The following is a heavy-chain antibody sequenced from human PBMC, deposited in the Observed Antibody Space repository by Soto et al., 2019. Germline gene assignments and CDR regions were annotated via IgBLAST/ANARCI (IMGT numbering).Heavy chain of an antibody. CDR3: AVLYDYHISIFY. D-gene: IGHD3-3*02. CDR2: ISYSEST. Sequence: QLQLQESGPGLVKPSETLSLTCTVSGGSISTSSYYWGWIRQSPGKGLEWIGSISYSESTYYNPSLKSRLTISVDMSNNQFSLTLSSVTAADTAMYYCAVLYDYHISIFYWGQGTLVTVSS. J-gene: IGHJ4*02. CDR1: GGSISTSSYY. V-gene: IGHV4-39*01.